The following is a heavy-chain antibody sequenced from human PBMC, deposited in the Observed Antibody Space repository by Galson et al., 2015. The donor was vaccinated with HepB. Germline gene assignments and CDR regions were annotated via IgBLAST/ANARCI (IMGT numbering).Heavy chain of an antibody. CDR3: ARRGDYGDKSSYWYFDL. CDR1: GGTFSSYA. Sequence: SVKVSCKASGGTFSSYAISWVRQAPGQGLERMGGIIPIFGTANYAQKFQGRVTITADESTSTAYMELSSLRSEDTAVYYCARRGDYGDKSSYWYFDLWGRGTLVTVSS. D-gene: IGHD4-17*01. CDR2: IIPIFGTA. V-gene: IGHV1-69*13. J-gene: IGHJ2*01.